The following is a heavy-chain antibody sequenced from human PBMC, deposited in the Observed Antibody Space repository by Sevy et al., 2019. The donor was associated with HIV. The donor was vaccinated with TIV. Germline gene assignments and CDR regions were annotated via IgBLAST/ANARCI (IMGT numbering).Heavy chain of an antibody. CDR3: AAGVGASDFDY. J-gene: IGHJ4*02. CDR1: GFTFSNAW. V-gene: IGHV3-15*01. Sequence: GGSLRLSCAASGFTFSNAWMSWVRQAPGKGLEWVGRIKSKSEGGTRDCAAPVKGRFAISRDDSKSTLYLQMDSLKTEDTAVYYCAAGVGASDFDYWGQGILVTVSS. D-gene: IGHD1-26*01. CDR2: IKSKSEGGTR.